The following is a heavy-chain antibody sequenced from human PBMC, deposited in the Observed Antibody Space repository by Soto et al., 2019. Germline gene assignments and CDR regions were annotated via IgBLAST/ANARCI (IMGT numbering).Heavy chain of an antibody. V-gene: IGHV4-39*01. CDR1: GGSVTNSSYC. CDR3: VSQRTTVPTQAYFDY. D-gene: IGHD4-17*01. Sequence: SETLSLTCTVSGGSVTNSSYCWGWIRQSPGKGLEWIGSVYYRGRSYSKSSVKSRVTISVDTSKNRFSLSLNSVTASDTAVYFCVSQRTTVPTQAYFDYWGPGALVTVSS. J-gene: IGHJ4*02. CDR2: VYYRGRS.